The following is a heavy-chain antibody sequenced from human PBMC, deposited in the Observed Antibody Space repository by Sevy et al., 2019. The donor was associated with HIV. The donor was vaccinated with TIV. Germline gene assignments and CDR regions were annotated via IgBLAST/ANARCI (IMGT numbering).Heavy chain of an antibody. J-gene: IGHJ6*02. CDR1: GYTFTSYG. D-gene: IGHD2-2*01. CDR2: ISAYNRNT. CDR3: ARDHGGIVVVPAMLGGYYYYGMDV. Sequence: ASVKVSCKASGYTFTSYGISWVRQAPGEGLEWMGWISAYNRNTNYAQKLQGRVTMTTDTSTSTAYMELRSLRSDDTAVYYCARDHGGIVVVPAMLGGYYYYGMDVWGQGTTVTVSS. V-gene: IGHV1-18*01.